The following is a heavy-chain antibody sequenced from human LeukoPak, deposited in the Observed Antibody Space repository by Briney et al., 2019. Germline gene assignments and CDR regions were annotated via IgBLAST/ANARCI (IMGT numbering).Heavy chain of an antibody. CDR2: ISGSGGST. CDR1: GFTFSSYA. CDR3: AKDRGKLVVSWFDP. J-gene: IGHJ5*02. D-gene: IGHD2-2*01. V-gene: IGHV3-23*01. Sequence: GGSLRLSCAASGFTFSSYAMSWVCQAPGKGLEWVSAISGSGGSTYYADSVKGRFTISRDNPKNTLYLQMNSLRPEDTAVYYCAKDRGKLVVSWFDPWGQGTLVTVSS.